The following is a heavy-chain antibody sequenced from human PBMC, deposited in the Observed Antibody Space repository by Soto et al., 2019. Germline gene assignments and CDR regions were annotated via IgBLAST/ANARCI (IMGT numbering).Heavy chain of an antibody. CDR1: GYTFTSYG. CDR2: SSAYNGNT. J-gene: IGHJ6*02. CDR3: ARRAPPMDV. Sequence: QVQLVQSGAEVKKPGASVKVSCKASGYTFTSYGISWGRQAPGQGLEWMGGSSAYNGNTKYAQQLQGKVTMTTATSTSKAYMELRSLRSDDTAVYFCARRAPPMDVWGQGTTVTVSS. V-gene: IGHV1-18*01.